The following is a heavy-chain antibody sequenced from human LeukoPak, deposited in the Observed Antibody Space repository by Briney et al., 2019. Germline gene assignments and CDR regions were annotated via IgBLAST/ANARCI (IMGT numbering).Heavy chain of an antibody. J-gene: IGHJ4*02. CDR3: ARDITGDPPPYYFDY. CDR1: GLTFSSYS. CDR2: MWFDGSHK. V-gene: IGHV3-33*08. Sequence: GGSLRLSCAASGLTFSSYSMHWARQAPGKGLEWLAVMWFDGSHKYYADSVKGRFTISRDNSKSMLYLQMNSLRAEDTAVYYCARDITGDPPPYYFDYWGQGSLVTASS. D-gene: IGHD7-27*01.